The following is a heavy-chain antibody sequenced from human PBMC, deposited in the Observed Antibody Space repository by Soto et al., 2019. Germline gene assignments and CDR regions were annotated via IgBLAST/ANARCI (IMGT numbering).Heavy chain of an antibody. CDR3: ARANGFDY. J-gene: IGHJ4*02. D-gene: IGHD1-1*01. CDR1: GFTFSNAW. CDR2: IKSKTDGGTT. V-gene: IGHV3-15*01. Sequence: EVQLVESGGGLVKPGGSLRLSCAASGFTFSNAWMSWVRQAPGKGLEWVGRIKSKTDGGTTDYAAPVKGRFTISRDNSKNTLYLQMNSLRAEDTAVYYCARANGFDYWGQGTLVTVSS.